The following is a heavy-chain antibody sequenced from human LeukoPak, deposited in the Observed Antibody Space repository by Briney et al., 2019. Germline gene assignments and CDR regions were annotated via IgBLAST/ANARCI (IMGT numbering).Heavy chain of an antibody. CDR3: ARVGHLAAAGTYDY. V-gene: IGHV4-59*08. CDR1: GASISSYY. J-gene: IGHJ4*02. CDR2: IFYSGSP. Sequence: SSESLSLTCTVSGASISSYYRSWIRQPPGEGLGWFGNIFYSGSPNYNPSLKSRVTISFDTSKNQFSLKLSSVTAADTAVYYCARVGHLAAAGTYDYWGQGTLVTVSS. D-gene: IGHD6-13*01.